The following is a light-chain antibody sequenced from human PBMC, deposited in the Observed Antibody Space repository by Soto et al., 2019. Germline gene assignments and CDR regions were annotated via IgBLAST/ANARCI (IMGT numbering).Light chain of an antibody. CDR3: LQANTFPYT. CDR1: QGVSSW. V-gene: IGKV1-12*01. Sequence: DIQMTQSPSSVSASVGDRVTITCRASQGVSSWLGWYQQKPGKAPKVLIYSVSSLESGVPSRFSGSGSVTDFTLTISSLQPEDFATYYCLQANTFPYTFGQGTKLEIK. J-gene: IGKJ2*01. CDR2: SVS.